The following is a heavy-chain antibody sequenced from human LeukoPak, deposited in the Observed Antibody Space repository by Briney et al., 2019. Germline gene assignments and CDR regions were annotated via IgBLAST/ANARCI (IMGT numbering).Heavy chain of an antibody. V-gene: IGHV3-33*06. J-gene: IGHJ4*02. Sequence: PGGSLRLSCAASGFTFSSYGMHWVRQAPGKGLEWVAVIWYDGSNKYYADSVKGRFTISRDNSKNTLYLQMNSLRAEDTAVYYCAKDHQGGYSYGSRFFDYWGQGTLVTVSS. CDR3: AKDHQGGYSYGSRFFDY. D-gene: IGHD5-18*01. CDR2: IWYDGSNK. CDR1: GFTFSSYG.